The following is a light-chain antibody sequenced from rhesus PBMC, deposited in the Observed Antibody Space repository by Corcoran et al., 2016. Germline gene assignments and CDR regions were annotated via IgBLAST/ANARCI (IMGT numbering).Light chain of an antibody. J-gene: IGKJ1*01. CDR2: KAS. Sequence: DIQMTQSPSSLSASVGDRVTITCRASQGISNWLAWYQQKPRKTPKLLIYKASTLQSGVPSRFSGSGTGTECTLTHSSLQPEDFATYYCQQHNSTPRTFGQGTKVEIK. V-gene: IGKV1-21*01. CDR3: QQHNSTPRT. CDR1: QGISNW.